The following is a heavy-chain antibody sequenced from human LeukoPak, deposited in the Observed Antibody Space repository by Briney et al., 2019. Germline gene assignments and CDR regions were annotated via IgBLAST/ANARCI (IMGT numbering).Heavy chain of an antibody. Sequence: ASVKVSCKASGYTFTSYDINWVRQATGQGLEWMGWMSPNSGNTGYAQKFQGRVTMTRNTSISTAYMELSSLRSEDTAVYYCARGRSAAAGPYFDYWGQGTLVTVSS. J-gene: IGHJ4*02. V-gene: IGHV1-8*01. CDR3: ARGRSAAAGPYFDY. D-gene: IGHD6-13*01. CDR1: GYTFTSYD. CDR2: MSPNSGNT.